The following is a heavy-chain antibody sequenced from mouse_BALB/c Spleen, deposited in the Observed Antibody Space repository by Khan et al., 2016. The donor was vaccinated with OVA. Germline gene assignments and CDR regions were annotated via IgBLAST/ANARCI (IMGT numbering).Heavy chain of an antibody. CDR2: IAPGSGST. V-gene: IGHV1S41*01. CDR1: GYTFTSYW. Sequence: DLVKPGASVRLSCKASGYTFTSYWINWIKQRPGQGLEWIGRIAPGSGSTYYNEMFKDKATLTVDTSSSTAYIQLRSLPSEDSAVYFGARENYYGRSCYAIDYWGQGTLVTVSS. D-gene: IGHD1-1*01. CDR3: ARENYYGRSCYAIDY. J-gene: IGHJ4*01.